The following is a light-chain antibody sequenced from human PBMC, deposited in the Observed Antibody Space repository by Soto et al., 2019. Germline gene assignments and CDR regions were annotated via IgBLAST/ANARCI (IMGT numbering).Light chain of an antibody. CDR1: SSDVGDYKY. V-gene: IGLV2-14*01. Sequence: QSALTQPASVSGSPGQSMTISCTGASSDVGDYKYVSWFQQHPGKAPKLMIYEVSNRPSGVSNRFSGSKSGNTASLTISGLQAEDEADYSCSSYTSSSTYVFGTGPKVTVL. J-gene: IGLJ1*01. CDR2: EVS. CDR3: SSYTSSSTYV.